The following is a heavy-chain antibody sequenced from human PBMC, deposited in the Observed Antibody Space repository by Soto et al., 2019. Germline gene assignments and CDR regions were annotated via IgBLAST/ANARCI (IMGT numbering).Heavy chain of an antibody. J-gene: IGHJ6*02. CDR2: ISGSGGST. D-gene: IGHD5-18*01. CDR3: AKDLDTSIATLLNGMDV. CDR1: GFTFSSYA. Sequence: GGSLRLSCAASGFTFSSYAMSWVRQAPGKGLEGVSAISGSGGSTYYADSVKGRFTISRDNSKNTLYLQMNSLRAEDTAVYYCAKDLDTSIATLLNGMDVWGQGTTVTVSS. V-gene: IGHV3-23*01.